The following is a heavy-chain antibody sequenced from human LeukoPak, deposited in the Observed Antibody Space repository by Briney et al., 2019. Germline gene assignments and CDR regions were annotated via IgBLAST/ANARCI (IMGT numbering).Heavy chain of an antibody. Sequence: SETLSLTCTVSGGSISSSSYYWGWIRQPPGKGLEWIGSIYYSGSTYYNPSLKSRVTISVDTSKNQFSLKLSSVTAADTAVYYCAREGFYSYYDSSGYQYYYYYYMDVWGKGTTVTVSS. V-gene: IGHV4-39*07. J-gene: IGHJ6*03. CDR2: IYYSGST. CDR1: GGSISSSSYY. D-gene: IGHD3-22*01. CDR3: AREGFYSYYDSSGYQYYYYYYMDV.